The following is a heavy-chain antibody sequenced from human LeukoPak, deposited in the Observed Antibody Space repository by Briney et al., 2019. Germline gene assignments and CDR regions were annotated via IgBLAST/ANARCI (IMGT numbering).Heavy chain of an antibody. CDR2: ISYTGST. J-gene: IGHJ4*02. Sequence: NPSETLSLTCTVSGGSISRSSYYWGWIRQPPGKGLEWIGSISYTGSTYHNPSLESRITISIDLSKNQFSLRLSSVTAADTAVYYCVRILLEYQYDSSGYPDNWGQGTLVTVSS. CDR1: GGSISRSSYY. V-gene: IGHV4-39*07. D-gene: IGHD3-22*01. CDR3: VRILLEYQYDSSGYPDN.